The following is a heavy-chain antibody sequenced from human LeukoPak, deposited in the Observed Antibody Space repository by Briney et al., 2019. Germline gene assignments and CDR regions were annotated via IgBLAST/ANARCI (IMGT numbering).Heavy chain of an antibody. D-gene: IGHD6-19*01. CDR2: ISGSGGST. CDR3: ATQAYSSGWYGISAYYYYYYYMDV. Sequence: KPGGSLRLSCAASGFTFSSYAMSWVRQAPGKGLEWVSAISGSGGSTYYADSVKGRFTISRDNSKNTLYLQMNSLRAEDTAVYYCATQAYSSGWYGISAYYYYYYYMDVWGKGTTVTVSS. J-gene: IGHJ6*03. CDR1: GFTFSSYA. V-gene: IGHV3-23*01.